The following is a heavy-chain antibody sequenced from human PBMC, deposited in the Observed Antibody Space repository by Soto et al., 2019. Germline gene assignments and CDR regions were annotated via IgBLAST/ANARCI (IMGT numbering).Heavy chain of an antibody. Sequence: SETLSLTCTVSGGSISSGENFWNWIRQSPGKGLEWIGYIHHSGSTCYNPSLKSRLTISVDTSKNQISLKLNSVTAADTAAYYCARDTGTYPYYFDSWGQGTLVTVSS. CDR1: GGSISSGENF. V-gene: IGHV4-30-4*01. CDR2: IHHSGST. CDR3: ARDTGTYPYYFDS. J-gene: IGHJ4*02. D-gene: IGHD1-26*01.